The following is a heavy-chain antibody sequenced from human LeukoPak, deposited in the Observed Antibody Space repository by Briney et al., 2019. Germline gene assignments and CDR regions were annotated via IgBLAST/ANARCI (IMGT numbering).Heavy chain of an antibody. CDR2: IIPMSGTT. Sequence: ASVKVSCETSGGSFINYGISWVRQAPGQGLEWMGGIIPMSGTTNYAQKFQGRVAISADVSMSTSYMELSSLRSEDTAMYYCARDAGTLYYDSGSYYNVAGGGMDVWGKGTTVTVSS. CDR3: ARDAGTLYYDSGSYYNVAGGGMDV. D-gene: IGHD3-10*01. CDR1: GGSFINYG. V-gene: IGHV1-69*13. J-gene: IGHJ6*04.